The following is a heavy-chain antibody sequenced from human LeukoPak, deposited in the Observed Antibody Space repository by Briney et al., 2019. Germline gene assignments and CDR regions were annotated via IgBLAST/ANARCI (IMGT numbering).Heavy chain of an antibody. V-gene: IGHV4-38-2*01. Sequence: SETLSLTCGVSGYPINNAYYWVWIRPPPGKGLEWIGSPYHPDSTYYNPSLKSRVTMSVDTSRNQFSLRLSFVTAADTAVYYCARQYDSYFYYYLDLWGTGTTVTVSS. D-gene: IGHD2-2*01. J-gene: IGHJ6*03. CDR1: GYPINNAYY. CDR2: PYHPDST. CDR3: ARQYDSYFYYYLDL.